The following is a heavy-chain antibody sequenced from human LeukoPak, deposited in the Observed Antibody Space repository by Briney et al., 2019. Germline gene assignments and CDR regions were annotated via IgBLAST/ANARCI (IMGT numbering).Heavy chain of an antibody. CDR1: GYTFTGYY. CDR3: ARWRGYSSGWSGPFDD. V-gene: IGHV1-2*02. CDR2: IDPNSGGT. J-gene: IGHJ4*02. Sequence: ALVKVSCKASGYTFTGYYLHWVRQAPGQGLEWMGWIDPNSGGTNYAQKFQGRVTMTRDTSISTGYMELSRLRSDDTAVYYCARWRGYSSGWSGPFDDWGQGTLVTVSS. D-gene: IGHD6-19*01.